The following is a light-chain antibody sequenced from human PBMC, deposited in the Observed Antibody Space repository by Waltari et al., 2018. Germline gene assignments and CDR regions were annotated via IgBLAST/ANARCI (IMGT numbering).Light chain of an antibody. CDR2: DVT. J-gene: IGLJ2*01. V-gene: IGLV2-11*01. CDR1: SSDVGGYDY. CDR3: CSYAGSYTHVV. Sequence: QPALTQPRPVSGSPGQSVPISCTGTSSDVGGYDYVSWYHHHPGKAPKLMICDVTKRPSGVPDRFSGSKSGNTASLTISGLQAEDEADYYCCSYAGSYTHVVFGGGTKLTVL.